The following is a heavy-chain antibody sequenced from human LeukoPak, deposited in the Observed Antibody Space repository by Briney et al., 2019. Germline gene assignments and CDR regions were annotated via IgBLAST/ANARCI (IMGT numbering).Heavy chain of an antibody. CDR1: ADSLSSGGHY. J-gene: IGHJ4*02. CDR2: IHHSGRS. V-gene: IGHV4-31*03. CDR3: ARGGNRFGGFYFDY. Sequence: SETLSLTCTVSADSLSSGGHYWAWIRQFPGKGLESIGFIHHSGRSRHNPSLKDRVAISVDTSRKQFALKLSSVTAADTAMYYCARGGNRFGGFYFDYWGQGTLVTVSS. D-gene: IGHD3-10*01.